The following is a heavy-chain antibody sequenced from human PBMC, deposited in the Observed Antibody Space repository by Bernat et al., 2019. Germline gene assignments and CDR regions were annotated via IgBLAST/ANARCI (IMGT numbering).Heavy chain of an antibody. V-gene: IGHV3-33*06. Sequence: QVQLVESGGGVVQPGRSLRLSCTTSGFTFGSYGMHWVRQAPGKGLEWVAVIWYDGSNKYYADSVKGRFTISRDNSKNTLYLQMNSLRAEDTAVYYCAKSSFSSSWYVFAPNYYYYGMDVWGQGTTVTVSS. CDR2: IWYDGSNK. CDR3: AKSSFSSSWYVFAPNYYYYGMDV. J-gene: IGHJ6*02. D-gene: IGHD6-13*01. CDR1: GFTFGSYG.